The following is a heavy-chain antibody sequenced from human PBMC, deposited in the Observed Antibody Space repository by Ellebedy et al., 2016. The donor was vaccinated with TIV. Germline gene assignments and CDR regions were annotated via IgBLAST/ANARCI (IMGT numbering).Heavy chain of an antibody. D-gene: IGHD3-22*01. CDR1: GYTFISDL. CDR2: INPKDGDT. V-gene: IGHV1-2*02. J-gene: IGHJ4*02. Sequence: AASVKVSCKSSGYTFISDLIHWVRQAPGQGLEWVGWINPKDGDTAYEQKLQGRLIMTGDTSITTAYMELSWLISDDTAVYYCVRDLTNYGSSSYWGQGTLVTVSS. CDR3: VRDLTNYGSSSY.